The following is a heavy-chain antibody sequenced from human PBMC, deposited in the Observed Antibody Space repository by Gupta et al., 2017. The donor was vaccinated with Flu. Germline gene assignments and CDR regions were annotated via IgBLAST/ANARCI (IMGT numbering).Heavy chain of an antibody. CDR1: GFSLSTSGMR. D-gene: IGHD7-27*01. CDR3: ARMQLGTGYWFDP. J-gene: IGHJ5*02. CDR2: IDWDDDK. V-gene: IGHV2-70*04. Sequence: QVTLKESGPALVKPTQTLTLTCTFSGFSLSTSGMRVSWIRQPPGKALEWLARIDWDDDKFYSTSLKTRLTISKDTSKNQVVLTMTNMDPVDTATYYCARMQLGTGYWFDPWGQGTLVTVSS.